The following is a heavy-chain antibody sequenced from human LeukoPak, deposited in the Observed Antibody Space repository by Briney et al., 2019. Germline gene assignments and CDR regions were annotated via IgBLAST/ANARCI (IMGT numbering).Heavy chain of an antibody. CDR2: VDPEDGET. J-gene: IGHJ4*02. D-gene: IGHD3-10*01. V-gene: IGHV1-69-2*01. CDR1: GYTFTDYY. CDR3: ASVPGPSFRYYFDY. Sequence: ASVKVSCKLSGYTFTDYYMHWVQQAPEKGLEWVGLVDPEDGETIYAEKFQDRVTITADPSTDTTYMELSSLRSEDTAVYYCASVPGPSFRYYFDYWGQGTLVTVSS.